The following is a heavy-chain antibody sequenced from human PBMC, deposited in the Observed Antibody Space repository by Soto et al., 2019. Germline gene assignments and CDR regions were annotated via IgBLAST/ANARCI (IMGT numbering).Heavy chain of an antibody. Sequence: PGKGLEWVSAISGSGGSTYYADSVKGRFTISRDNSKNTLYLQMNSLRAEDTAVYYCARYDEPGYLNAFSRRRTTDL. J-gene: IGHJ2*01. V-gene: IGHV3-23*01. CDR2: ISGSGGST. D-gene: IGHD4-17*01. CDR3: ARYDEPGYLNAFSRRRTTDL.